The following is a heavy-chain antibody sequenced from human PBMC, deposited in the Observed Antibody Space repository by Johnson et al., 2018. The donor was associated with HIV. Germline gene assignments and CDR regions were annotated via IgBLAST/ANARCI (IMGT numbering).Heavy chain of an antibody. V-gene: IGHV3-30-3*01. D-gene: IGHD2-15*01. CDR1: GFTFSSYA. CDR2: ISYDGSNK. J-gene: IGHJ3*02. CDR3: ARGGCSGGSCYSHESFDI. Sequence: VQLVESGGGLVQPGGSLRLSCAASGFTFSSYAMHWVRQAPGKGLERVAVISYDGSNKYYADSGKGRSTISRDNSTNTMYLQMNSLSAEDTAVYYCARGGCSGGSCYSHESFDIWGQGTMVTVSS.